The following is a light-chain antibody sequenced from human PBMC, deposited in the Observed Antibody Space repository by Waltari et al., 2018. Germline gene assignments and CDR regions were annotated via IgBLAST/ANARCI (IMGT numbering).Light chain of an antibody. V-gene: IGKV4-1*01. Sequence: EIVMTQSPDSLAVSLGERATINCKSSQNLLYSSNNKNYLAWYQQKPGQPPKLLVYWASTRESGVPDRFSGSGSGTDFTLTISSLQAEDVAVYYCQQYYTTLYTFGQGTKLEIK. J-gene: IGKJ2*01. CDR2: WAS. CDR3: QQYYTTLYT. CDR1: QNLLYSSNNKNY.